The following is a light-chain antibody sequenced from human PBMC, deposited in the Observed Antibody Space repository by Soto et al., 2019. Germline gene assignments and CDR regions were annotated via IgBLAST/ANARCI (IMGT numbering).Light chain of an antibody. CDR3: QQYLYT. Sequence: EIVLTQSPGTLSLSPGERATLSCRASQSVSSSYLAWYQQKPGQAPRLLIYGASSRATGIPDRFSGSGSGTDFTVTISRLEPEDFAVYYCQQYLYTFGQGTKLEIK. J-gene: IGKJ2*01. CDR2: GAS. V-gene: IGKV3-20*01. CDR1: QSVSSSY.